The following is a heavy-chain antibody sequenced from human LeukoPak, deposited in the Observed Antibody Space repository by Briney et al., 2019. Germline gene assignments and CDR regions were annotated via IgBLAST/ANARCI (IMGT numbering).Heavy chain of an antibody. CDR3: AREGRYSGYDGSAGDY. Sequence: GASVKVSCKASGYTFTSYAMHWVRQAPGQRLEWMGWINAGNGNTKYSQKFQGRVTITRDTSACTAYMELSSLRSEDTAVYYCAREGRYSGYDGSAGDYWGQGTLVTVSS. CDR2: INAGNGNT. D-gene: IGHD5-12*01. J-gene: IGHJ4*02. V-gene: IGHV1-3*01. CDR1: GYTFTSYA.